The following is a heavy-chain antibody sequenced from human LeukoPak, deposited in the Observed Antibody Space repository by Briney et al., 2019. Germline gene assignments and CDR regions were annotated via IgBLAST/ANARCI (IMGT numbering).Heavy chain of an antibody. J-gene: IGHJ1*01. Sequence: GGSLRLSCAASGFTFSHFWMSWVRQAPGKGLEWAAYIKKTGSETYYVDSVKGRFTITRDNTRSSLFLQMYSLRAEDTALYYCAKRVVVGATSPYSDFQDWGQGTLVTVSS. D-gene: IGHD1-26*01. V-gene: IGHV3-7*03. CDR1: GFTFSHFW. CDR3: AKRVVVGATSPYSDFQD. CDR2: IKKTGSET.